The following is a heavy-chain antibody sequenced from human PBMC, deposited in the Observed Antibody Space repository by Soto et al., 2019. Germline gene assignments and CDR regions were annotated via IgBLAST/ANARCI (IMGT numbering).Heavy chain of an antibody. J-gene: IGHJ4*02. CDR3: ARDLPSTSDYGAAGADY. V-gene: IGHV4-34*01. CDR1: GGSFSGYY. D-gene: IGHD4-17*01. Sequence: QVQLPQWGAGLLKPSETLSLTCAVYGGSFSGYYWSWIRQPPGQGLEWIGEINHSGSTNYTPSLKSLVTMSLDTSKKQFSRQLCAVTAADPAVYYCARDLPSTSDYGAAGADYWGQGPLVTVSS. CDR2: INHSGST.